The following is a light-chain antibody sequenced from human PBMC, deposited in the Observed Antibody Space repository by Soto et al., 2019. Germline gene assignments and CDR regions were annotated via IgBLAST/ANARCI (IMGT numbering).Light chain of an antibody. CDR1: QSVSSN. CDR3: QHRKDWQVT. J-gene: IGKJ5*01. V-gene: IGKV3-15*01. CDR2: GAS. Sequence: EIVMTQSPATLSVSPGERATLSCRASQSVSSNLAWYQQKPGQAPRLLIYGASTRATGIPARFSGSGSGTEFTLTISSLEPEDFAVYYCQHRKDWQVTFGQGTRLEIK.